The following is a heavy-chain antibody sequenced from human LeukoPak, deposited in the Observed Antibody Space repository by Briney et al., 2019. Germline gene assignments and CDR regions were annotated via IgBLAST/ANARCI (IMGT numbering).Heavy chain of an antibody. D-gene: IGHD3-3*01. J-gene: IGHJ6*02. CDR2: INHSGST. V-gene: IGHV4-34*01. CDR3: ARSSTIFGVVIRGPMGGMDV. Sequence: GSLRLSCAASGFTFSNAWMSWVRQPPGKGLEWIGEINHSGSTNYNPSLKSRVTISVDTSKNQFSLKLSSVTAADTAVYYCARSSTIFGVVIRGPMGGMDVWGQGTTVTVSS. CDR1: GFTFSNAW.